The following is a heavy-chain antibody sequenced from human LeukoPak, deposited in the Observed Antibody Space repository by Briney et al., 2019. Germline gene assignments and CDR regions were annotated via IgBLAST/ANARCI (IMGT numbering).Heavy chain of an antibody. Sequence: SETLSLTCTVSGGSISSYYWSWIRQPPGKGLEWIGYIYYRGSTNYNPSLKSRVTISVDTSKNQFSLKLTSMTAADTAVYYCARAPGGYGSGSRGAFDIWGQGTMVTASS. V-gene: IGHV4-59*01. J-gene: IGHJ3*02. CDR1: GGSISSYY. CDR2: IYYRGST. CDR3: ARAPGGYGSGSRGAFDI. D-gene: IGHD3-10*01.